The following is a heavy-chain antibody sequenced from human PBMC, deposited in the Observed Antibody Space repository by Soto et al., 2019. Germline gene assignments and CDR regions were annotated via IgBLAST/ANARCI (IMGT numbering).Heavy chain of an antibody. CDR2: IKQDGSEK. Sequence: VQLVESGGGLVQPGGSLRLSCAASGFTFSSYWMSWVRQAPGKGLEWVANIKQDGSEKYYVDSVKGRFTISRDNAKNSLYLQMNSLRAEDTAVYYCARDVEQWLEYYFDYWGQGTLVTVSS. J-gene: IGHJ4*02. CDR3: ARDVEQWLEYYFDY. D-gene: IGHD6-19*01. V-gene: IGHV3-7*05. CDR1: GFTFSSYW.